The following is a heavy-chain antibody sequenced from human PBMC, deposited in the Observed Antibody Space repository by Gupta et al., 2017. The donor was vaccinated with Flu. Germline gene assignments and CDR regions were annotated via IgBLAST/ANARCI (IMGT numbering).Heavy chain of an antibody. CDR3: AKDWAPLVSGSGYYAFDY. D-gene: IGHD3-22*01. V-gene: IGHV3-23*01. Sequence: EVQLLESGGGLVQPGGSLRLSCAASGFTFSSYAMSWVRQAPGKGLEWVSAISGSGGSTYYADSVKGRFTISRDNSKNTLYLQMNSLRAEDTAVYYCAKDWAPLVSGSGYYAFDYWGQGTLVTVSS. CDR2: ISGSGGST. CDR1: GFTFSSYA. J-gene: IGHJ4*02.